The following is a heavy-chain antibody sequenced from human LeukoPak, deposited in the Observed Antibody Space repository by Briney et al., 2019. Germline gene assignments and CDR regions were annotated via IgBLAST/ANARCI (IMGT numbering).Heavy chain of an antibody. CDR2: IYPGDSDT. D-gene: IGHD6-6*01. CDR3: ARCSEQLGVGAFDI. CDR1: GYSFTSYW. V-gene: IGHV5-51*01. J-gene: IGHJ3*02. Sequence: EESLKISCKGSGYSFTSYWIVWVRQMPGKGLEWMGIIYPGDSDTRYSPSFQGQVTISADKSISTAYLQWSSLKASDTAIYYCARCSEQLGVGAFDIWGQGTMVTVSS.